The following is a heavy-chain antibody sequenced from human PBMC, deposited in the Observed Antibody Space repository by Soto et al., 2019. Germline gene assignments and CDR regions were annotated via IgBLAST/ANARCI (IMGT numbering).Heavy chain of an antibody. J-gene: IGHJ3*01. V-gene: IGHV3-48*03. CDR2: IHSSATTI. Sequence: EVKLVESGGGLVQPGGSLRLSCAASGFTFSRYEMNWVRQAPGKGLEWIAYIHSSATTIYYADSVKGRFTISRDNAKNSLCLKLNGLGAEDTAVYYCATRSGGGGAFDFWGQGTMVTVSS. D-gene: IGHD3-10*01. CDR3: ATRSGGGGAFDF. CDR1: GFTFSRYE.